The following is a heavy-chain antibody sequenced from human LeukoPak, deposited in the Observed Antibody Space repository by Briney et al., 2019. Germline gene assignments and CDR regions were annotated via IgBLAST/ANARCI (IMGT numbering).Heavy chain of an antibody. D-gene: IGHD5-24*01. CDR2: IIPILGIA. J-gene: IGHJ4*02. CDR1: GGTFSSYA. Sequence: ASVKVSCKASGGTFSSYAISWVRQAPGQGLEWMGRIIPILGIANYAQKFQGRVTITADKSTSTAYMELSSLRSEDTAVYYCARDPEPFTRDGYNHVYWGQGTLVTVSS. CDR3: ARDPEPFTRDGYNHVY. V-gene: IGHV1-69*04.